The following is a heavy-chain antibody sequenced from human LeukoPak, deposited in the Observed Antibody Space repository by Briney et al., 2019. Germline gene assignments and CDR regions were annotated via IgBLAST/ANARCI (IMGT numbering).Heavy chain of an antibody. CDR2: ISSSSSYI. J-gene: IGHJ4*02. V-gene: IGHV3-21*06. Sequence: GGSLRLSCAASGFTFSIYWMSWVRQAPGKGLEWVSSISSSSSYIYYADSVKGRFTISRDNSKNTLFLQMNSLRTEDMAVYYCMAYNWNVERDIDFWGQGTLVTVSS. CDR3: MAYNWNVERDIDF. CDR1: GFTFSIYW. D-gene: IGHD1-1*01.